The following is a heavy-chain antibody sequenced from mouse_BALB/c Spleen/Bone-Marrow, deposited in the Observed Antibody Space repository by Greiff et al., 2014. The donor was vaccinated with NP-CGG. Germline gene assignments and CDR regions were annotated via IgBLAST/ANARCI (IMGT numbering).Heavy chain of an antibody. CDR3: ARITTATGAMDY. CDR2: IWADGST. J-gene: IGHJ4*01. CDR1: GFSLTSYG. V-gene: IGHV2-9*02. D-gene: IGHD1-2*01. Sequence: QVQLKDSGPGLVAPSQSLSISCTVSGFSLTSYGVHWVRQPPGKGLEWLGVIWADGSTNYNSALMSRLSISKDNSKSQVFLKMNSLQTGDTAMYYCARITTATGAMDYWGQGTSVTVSS.